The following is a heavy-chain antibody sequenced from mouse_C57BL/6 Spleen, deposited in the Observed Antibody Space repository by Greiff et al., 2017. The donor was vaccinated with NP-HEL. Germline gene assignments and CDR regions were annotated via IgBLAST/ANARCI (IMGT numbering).Heavy chain of an antibody. Sequence: VQLQESGPELVKPGASVKISCKASGYAFSSSWMNWVKQRPGKGLEWIGRIYPGDGDTNYNGKFKGKATLTADKSSSTAYMQLSSLTSEDSAVYFWARSRDYGVDYWGQGTTRTVSS. J-gene: IGHJ2*01. CDR3: ARSRDYGVDY. V-gene: IGHV1-82*01. CDR1: GYAFSSSW. D-gene: IGHD2-4*01. CDR2: IYPGDGDT.